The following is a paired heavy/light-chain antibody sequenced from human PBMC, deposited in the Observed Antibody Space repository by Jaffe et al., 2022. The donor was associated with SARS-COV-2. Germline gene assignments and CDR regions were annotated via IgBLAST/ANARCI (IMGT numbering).Light chain of an antibody. CDR2: GAS. CDR3: QHYGSSPFYT. CDR1: QSVVSTY. J-gene: IGKJ2*01. V-gene: IGKV3-20*01. Sequence: EIVLTQSPGTLSLSPGEGATLSCRASQSVVSTYLAWYQQKPGQAPRLLIYGASSRATGIPDRFSGGGSGTDFTLTITRLEPEDVAVYYCQHYGSSPFYTFGQGTKLEIK.
Heavy chain of an antibody. D-gene: IGHD3-10*01. CDR2: INPDGSAI. CDR3: ALNYGVFYYHGMDV. J-gene: IGHJ6*02. V-gene: IGHV3-74*03. CDR1: GFTVSRLW. Sequence: EVQLVESGGGLVQPGGSLRLSCAASGFTVSRLWMHWVRQAPGKGLVWVSRINPDGSAITYADSVKGRFTISRDNARNMLYLQMNSLTAEDTALYYCALNYGVFYYHGMDVWGQGTTVTVSS.